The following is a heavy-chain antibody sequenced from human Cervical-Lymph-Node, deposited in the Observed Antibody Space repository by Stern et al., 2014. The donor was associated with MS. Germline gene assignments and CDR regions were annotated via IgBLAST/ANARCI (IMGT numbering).Heavy chain of an antibody. CDR2: IYYSGRS. CDR1: GGSISSVGSY. Sequence: QLQLQESGPGLVKPSQTLSLTCTVSGGSISSVGSYWSWIRQHPGKGLEWIGYIYYSGRSYYNPSLKSRLTISADTSQSQFFLKLNSVTAADTAVYYCARGERNGDQYFDYWGQGTLVTVSS. D-gene: IGHD4-17*01. CDR3: ARGERNGDQYFDY. V-gene: IGHV4-31*03. J-gene: IGHJ4*02.